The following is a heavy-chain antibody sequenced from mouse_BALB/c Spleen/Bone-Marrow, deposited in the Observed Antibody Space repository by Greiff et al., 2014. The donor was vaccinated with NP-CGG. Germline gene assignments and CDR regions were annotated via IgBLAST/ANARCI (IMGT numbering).Heavy chain of an antibody. CDR3: ARYDGYFDY. J-gene: IGHJ2*01. V-gene: IGHV1-54*01. D-gene: IGHD2-3*01. CDR2: INPGSGST. CDR1: GYAFTDYL. Sequence: QVQLQQSGAELVRPGTSVRVSCKASGYAFTDYLMEWLKQRPGQGLEWIGVINPGSGSTNYNEKFKDKATLTADKSSSTAYMQLSSLTSDDSAVYFCARYDGYFDYWDQGTTLTVSS.